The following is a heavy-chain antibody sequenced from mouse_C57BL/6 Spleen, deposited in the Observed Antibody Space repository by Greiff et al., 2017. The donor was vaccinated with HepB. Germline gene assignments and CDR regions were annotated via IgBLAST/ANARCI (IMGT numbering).Heavy chain of an antibody. D-gene: IGHD1-1*01. V-gene: IGHV1-55*01. J-gene: IGHJ3*01. Sequence: QVQLQQPGAELVKPGASVKMSCKASGYTFTSYWITWVKQRPGQGLEWIGDIYPGSGSTNYNEKFKSKATLTVDTSSSTAYMQLSSLTSEDSAVYYCASQFITTKGFAYWGQGTLVTVSA. CDR2: IYPGSGST. CDR3: ASQFITTKGFAY. CDR1: GYTFTSYW.